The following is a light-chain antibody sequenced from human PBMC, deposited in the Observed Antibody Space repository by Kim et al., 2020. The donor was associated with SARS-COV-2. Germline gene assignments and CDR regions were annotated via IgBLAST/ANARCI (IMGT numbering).Light chain of an antibody. CDR3: SSYTSSSTRV. CDR2: DVS. CDR1: SSDVGGYNY. V-gene: IGLV2-14*03. Sequence: QSALTQPASVSGSPGQSITISCTGTSSDVGGYNYVSWYQQHPGKAPKLMIYDVSNRPSGVSNRFSGSKSGNTASLTISGLQAEDEADYYRSSYTSSSTRVFGGGTQLTVL. J-gene: IGLJ2*01.